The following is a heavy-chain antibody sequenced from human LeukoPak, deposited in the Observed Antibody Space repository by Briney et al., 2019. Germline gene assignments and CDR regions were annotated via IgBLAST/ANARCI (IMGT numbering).Heavy chain of an antibody. D-gene: IGHD2-8*01. Sequence: SEPLSLPCTVSGVSVISSYWSWVRQPPGKGLEYIGFIHHSGGTKYNPSLKSRVTMSVDTSKSQFSLRMSSVTAADSAVYYCARHNGVSYLDYWAQGTLVTVSS. J-gene: IGHJ4*02. CDR2: IHHSGGT. CDR1: GVSVISSY. V-gene: IGHV4-59*02. CDR3: ARHNGVSYLDY.